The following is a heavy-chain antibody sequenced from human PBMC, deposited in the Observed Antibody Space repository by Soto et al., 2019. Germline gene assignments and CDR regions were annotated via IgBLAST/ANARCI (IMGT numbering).Heavy chain of an antibody. CDR3: ARGSNYDFWSGYRNWFDP. V-gene: IGHV4-30-2*01. J-gene: IGHJ5*02. CDR1: GGSISSGGYS. D-gene: IGHD3-3*01. CDR2: IYHSGST. Sequence: QLQLQESGSGLVKPSQTLSLTCAVSGGSISSGGYSWSWIRQPPGKGLEWIGYIYHSGSTYYNPSLKSRVTISVDRSKNQFSLKLSSVTAADTAVYYCARGSNYDFWSGYRNWFDPWGQGTLVTVSS.